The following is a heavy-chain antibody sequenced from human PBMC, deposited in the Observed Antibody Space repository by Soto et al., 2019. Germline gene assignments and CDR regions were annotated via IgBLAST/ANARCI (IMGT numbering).Heavy chain of an antibody. CDR3: ARDPLRNFWSGYPQYYYYYGMDV. D-gene: IGHD3-3*01. Sequence: GASVKVSCKASGYTYTSYGISWVRQASGQGLEWMGWISAYNGNTNYAQKLQGRVTMTTDTSTSTAYMELRSQRSDDTAVYYCARDPLRNFWSGYPQYYYYYGMDVWGQGTTVTVSS. CDR2: ISAYNGNT. V-gene: IGHV1-18*01. J-gene: IGHJ6*02. CDR1: GYTYTSYG.